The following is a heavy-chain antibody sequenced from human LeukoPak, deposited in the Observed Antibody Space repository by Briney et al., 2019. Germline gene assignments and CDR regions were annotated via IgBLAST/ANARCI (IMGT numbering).Heavy chain of an antibody. CDR1: GFTFSSYS. Sequence: GGSLRLSCAASGFTFSSYSMNWVRRAPGKGLEWVSHISTGSSTIYYADSVKGRFTISRDNAKNSLFLQMSSLRAEDTAVYYCAREVPTGTSFDYWAQGTLVTVSS. CDR2: ISTGSSTI. J-gene: IGHJ4*02. V-gene: IGHV3-48*04. CDR3: AREVPTGTSFDY. D-gene: IGHD4-17*01.